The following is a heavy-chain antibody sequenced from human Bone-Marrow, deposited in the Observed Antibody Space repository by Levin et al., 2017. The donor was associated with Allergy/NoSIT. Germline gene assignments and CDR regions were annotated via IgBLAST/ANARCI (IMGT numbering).Heavy chain of an antibody. Sequence: PGGSLRLSCEASGFTLDDYAMHWVRQAPGKGLEWVSSISWNSNNIGYAESVKGRFTISRDNAKNFLFLQMDSLRPDDTAFYYCAKGSRIQQWLVPWYFDNWGQGALVTVSS. CDR3: AKGSRIQQWLVPWYFDN. CDR1: GFTLDDYA. D-gene: IGHD6-19*01. V-gene: IGHV3-9*01. CDR2: ISWNSNNI. J-gene: IGHJ4*02.